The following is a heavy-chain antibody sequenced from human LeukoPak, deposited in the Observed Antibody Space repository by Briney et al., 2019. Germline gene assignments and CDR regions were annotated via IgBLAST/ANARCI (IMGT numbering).Heavy chain of an antibody. CDR3: ARLYSFFDY. CDR2: IYSGGST. V-gene: IGHV3-53*01. D-gene: IGHD5-12*01. J-gene: IGHJ4*02. CDR1: GFTVSSNY. Sequence: GGSLRLSCAASGFTVSSNYMSWVRQAPGKGLEWVSVIYSGGSTYYADSVKGRSTISRDNSKNTLYLQMDSLRAEDTAVFYCARLYSFFDYWGQGTLVTVSS.